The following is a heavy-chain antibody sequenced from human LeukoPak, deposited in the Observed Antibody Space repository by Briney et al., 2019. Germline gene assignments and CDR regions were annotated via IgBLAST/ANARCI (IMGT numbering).Heavy chain of an antibody. Sequence: GGSLRLSCAASGFTFSSYALHWGREAPGKGLEWVTLISYDGSNKYYADSVKGRFTISRDNAKSSLYLQMNSLRGEDTAVYYCARVGQFDSWGQGTLVTVSS. CDR1: GFTFSSYA. CDR3: ARVGQFDS. V-gene: IGHV3-30-3*01. CDR2: ISYDGSNK. J-gene: IGHJ4*02.